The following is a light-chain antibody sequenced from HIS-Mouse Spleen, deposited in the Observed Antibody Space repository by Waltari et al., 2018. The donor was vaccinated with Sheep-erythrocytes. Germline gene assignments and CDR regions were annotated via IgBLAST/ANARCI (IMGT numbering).Light chain of an antibody. V-gene: IGKV3-11*01. CDR2: DAS. Sequence: EIVLTPSPATLSLSPGERATLSCRARQSVSSYLAWYQQKPGQAPRPLIYDASNRATGIPARFSGSGSGTDFTLTISSLEPEDFAVYYCQQRSNWLTFGGGTKVEIK. CDR1: QSVSSY. CDR3: QQRSNWLT. J-gene: IGKJ4*01.